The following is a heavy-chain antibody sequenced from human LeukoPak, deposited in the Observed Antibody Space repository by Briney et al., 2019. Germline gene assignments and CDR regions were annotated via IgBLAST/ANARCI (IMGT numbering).Heavy chain of an antibody. Sequence: SVKVSXKASGGTFSSYAISWVRQAPGQGLEWMGRIIPIFGTANYAQKFQGRVTITTDESTSTAYMELSSLRSEDTAVYYCAREVVNDFWSGDDYYYYYYMDVWGKGTTVTVSS. CDR2: IIPIFGTA. V-gene: IGHV1-69*05. CDR1: GGTFSSYA. J-gene: IGHJ6*03. D-gene: IGHD3-3*01. CDR3: AREVVNDFWSGDDYYYYYYMDV.